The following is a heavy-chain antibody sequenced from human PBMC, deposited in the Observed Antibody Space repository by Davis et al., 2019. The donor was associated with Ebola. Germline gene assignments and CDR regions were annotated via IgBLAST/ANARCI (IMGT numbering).Heavy chain of an antibody. CDR1: GYSFTSYY. J-gene: IGHJ4*02. V-gene: IGHV1-46*01. D-gene: IGHD3-22*01. CDR2: INPSGGST. Sequence: ASVKVSCKASGYSFTSYYIHWVRQAPGQGLEWMGIINPSGGSTSYAQKFQGRVTMTRDTSTSAVYMQLSSLRSEDTAVYYCARAIYYYDNNGYSDYWGQGTLVTVSS. CDR3: ARAIYYYDNNGYSDY.